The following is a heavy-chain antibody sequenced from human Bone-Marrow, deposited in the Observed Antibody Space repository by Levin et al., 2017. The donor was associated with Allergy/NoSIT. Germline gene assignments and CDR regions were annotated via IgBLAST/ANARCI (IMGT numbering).Heavy chain of an antibody. Sequence: SGGSLRLSCAASTFSLSDFAMHWVRQAPGKGPEWLTVMSFDGTNTYYADSVKGRFTISRDNSKNTVYLQMKSLSVEDTAVYYCARTSTSVNPHLYYFDSWGLGVLVTVSS. V-gene: IGHV3-30-3*01. J-gene: IGHJ4*02. D-gene: IGHD4-17*01. CDR1: TFSLSDFA. CDR2: MSFDGTNT. CDR3: ARTSTSVNPHLYYFDS.